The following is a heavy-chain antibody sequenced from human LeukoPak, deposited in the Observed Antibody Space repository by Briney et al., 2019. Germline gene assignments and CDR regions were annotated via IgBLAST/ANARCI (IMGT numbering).Heavy chain of an antibody. V-gene: IGHV3-21*01. D-gene: IGHD6-19*01. CDR2: ISSSSSYI. CDR1: GFTFSSYS. Sequence: KSGGSLRLSCAASGFTFSSYSMNWVRQAPGTGLEWVSSISSSSSYIYYADSVKGRFTISRDNAKNSLYLQMNSVRAEDTAVYYCARYMGGLYSSGWFDYWGQGTLVTVSS. CDR3: ARYMGGLYSSGWFDY. J-gene: IGHJ4*02.